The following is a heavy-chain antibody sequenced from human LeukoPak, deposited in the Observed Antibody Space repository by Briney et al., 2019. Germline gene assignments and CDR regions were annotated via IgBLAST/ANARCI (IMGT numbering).Heavy chain of an antibody. J-gene: IGHJ5*02. CDR3: ARTHPECSSTSCFGWFDP. CDR1: GGSISSSSHY. D-gene: IGHD2-2*01. V-gene: IGHV4-61*02. CDR2: MYVSGTIYSAGST. Sequence: TPSETLSLTCTVSGGSISSSSHYWTWMRQSAGKGLEWIGRMYVSGTIYSAGSTNYNPSFKSRVTMSEDMSKNQLSLKLRSVTAADTATYYCARTHPECSSTSCFGWFDPWGQGTLVTVSS.